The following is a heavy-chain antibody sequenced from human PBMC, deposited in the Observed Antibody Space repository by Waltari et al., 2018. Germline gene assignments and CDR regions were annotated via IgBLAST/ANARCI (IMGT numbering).Heavy chain of an antibody. CDR3: VKDGDYNLPAYDAFDI. CDR1: GPPFRNFV. D-gene: IGHD4-17*01. CDR2: IRFDGTTA. Sequence: QVQLTESGGGVVQPGGSLGLPCAASGPPFRNFVIPWVRQAPARGLEWVAFIRFDGTTAYYADSVTGRFTVSRDNSENRGYLQMNSLRPEDTGVYHCVKDGDYNLPAYDAFDIWGPGTMVSVSS. J-gene: IGHJ3*02. V-gene: IGHV3-30*02.